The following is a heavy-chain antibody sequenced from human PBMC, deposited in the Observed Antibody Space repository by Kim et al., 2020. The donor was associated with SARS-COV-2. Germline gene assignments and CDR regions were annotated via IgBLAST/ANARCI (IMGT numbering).Heavy chain of an antibody. Sequence: TAYAASVKGRFTISRDDAKDTAYLQMNSLETEDTAVYYCTPGTLPRAFDIWGQGTMVTVSS. D-gene: IGHD6-13*01. J-gene: IGHJ3*02. CDR3: TPGTLPRAFDI. V-gene: IGHV3-73*01. CDR2: T.